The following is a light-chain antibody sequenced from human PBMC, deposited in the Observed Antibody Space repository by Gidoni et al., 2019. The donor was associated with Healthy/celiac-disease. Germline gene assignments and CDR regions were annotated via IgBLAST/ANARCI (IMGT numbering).Light chain of an antibody. CDR2: GAS. V-gene: IGKV3-20*01. CDR1: QSVSSSY. CDR3: QQYGSSPRT. J-gene: IGKJ1*01. Sequence: IVLTQSPGTLSLSPGERATLSCRASQSVSSSYLAWYQPKPGQAPRLLINGASSRATGIPDRFSGSGSGTDFTLTISRLEPEDFAVYYCQQYGSSPRTFGQGTKVEIK.